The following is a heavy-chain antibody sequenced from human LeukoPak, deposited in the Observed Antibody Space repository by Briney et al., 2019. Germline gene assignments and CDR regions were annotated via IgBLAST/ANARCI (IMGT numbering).Heavy chain of an antibody. CDR2: ISYDGTKK. CDR3: VRVRGGSVRGGFDI. J-gene: IGHJ3*02. D-gene: IGHD3-10*01. CDR1: GFTFNNYA. V-gene: IGHV3-30-3*01. Sequence: GGSLRLSCAASGFTFNNYAVHYVRQAPGKGLEWVATISYDGTKKYYGDSVQGRLTISRDSPQNTLYLQMNSLRTEDTAVYYCVRVRGGSVRGGFDIWGQGTLVSVSS.